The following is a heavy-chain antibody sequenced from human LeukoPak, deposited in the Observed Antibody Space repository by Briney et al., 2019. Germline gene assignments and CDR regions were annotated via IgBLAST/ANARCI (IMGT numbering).Heavy chain of an antibody. CDR3: ARLTYYYDSSGYYYYAMDV. J-gene: IGHJ6*02. CDR2: ISGSGGST. D-gene: IGHD3-22*01. Sequence: GGSLRLSCAASGFTFSSYAMSWVRQAPGKGLEWVSAISGSGGSTYYADSVKGRFTISRDNSKNTLYLQMNSLRAEDTAVYYCARLTYYYDSSGYYYYAMDVWGQGTTVTVSS. V-gene: IGHV3-23*01. CDR1: GFTFSSYA.